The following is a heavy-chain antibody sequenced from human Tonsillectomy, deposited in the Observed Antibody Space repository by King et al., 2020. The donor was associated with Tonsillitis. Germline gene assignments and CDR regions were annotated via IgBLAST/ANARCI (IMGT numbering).Heavy chain of an antibody. CDR1: GYTFTSYH. V-gene: IGHV1-46*01. J-gene: IGHJ4*02. D-gene: IGHD2-15*01. CDR2: INPSGGST. Sequence: QLVQSGAEVKKPGASVKVSCKASGYTFTSYHMHWVRQAPGQGLEWMGIINPSGGSTSYAQKFQGRVTMTRDTATNTVYMELSRLRSEATAVYYCARDQARCGFDYWGQGTLVTVSS. CDR3: ARDQARCGFDY.